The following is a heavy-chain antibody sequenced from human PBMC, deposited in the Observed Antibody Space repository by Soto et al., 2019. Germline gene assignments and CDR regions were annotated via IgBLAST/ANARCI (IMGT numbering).Heavy chain of an antibody. J-gene: IGHJ4*02. D-gene: IGHD2-21*02. Sequence: QVTLKESGPVLVKPTETLTLTCTVSGFSLSNARMGVSWIRQPPGKALEWLAHIFSNDEKSYSTSLKSRLTISKDTSKSQVVLTMTNMDPVDTATYYCARTLXXXXXXGGDCLFRRYFDYWGQGTLVTVSS. CDR1: GFSLSNARMG. CDR2: IFSNDEK. V-gene: IGHV2-26*01. CDR3: ARTLXXXXXXGGDCLFRRYFDY.